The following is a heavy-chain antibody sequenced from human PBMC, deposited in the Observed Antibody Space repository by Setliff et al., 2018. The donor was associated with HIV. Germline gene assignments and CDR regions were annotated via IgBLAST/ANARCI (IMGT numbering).Heavy chain of an antibody. D-gene: IGHD6-13*01. CDR1: GGSISSHY. J-gene: IGHJ5*02. V-gene: IGHV4-59*11. Sequence: ASETLSLTCTVSGGSISSHYWSWIRQPPGKGLEWIGYIYYSGSPNYNLSLKSRVTISVDTSRNQFSLNLTSVTAADTAVYYCARGHIAAPGMGFDPWGRGTLVTVSS. CDR3: ARGHIAAPGMGFDP. CDR2: IYYSGSP.